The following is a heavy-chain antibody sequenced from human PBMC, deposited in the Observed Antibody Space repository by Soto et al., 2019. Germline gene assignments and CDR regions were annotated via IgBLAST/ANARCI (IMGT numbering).Heavy chain of an antibody. CDR2: IIPISGTA. J-gene: IGHJ6*02. CDR3: ARSQGSSTSLELYYYYYYGMDV. CDR1: GGTFSSYA. D-gene: IGHD2-2*01. Sequence: QVQLVQSGAEVKKPGSSVKVSCKASGGTFSSYAISWVRQAPGQGLEWMGGIIPISGTANYAQKFQGRVTITADESTSKAYMELSSLRSDDTAVYYCARSQGSSTSLELYYYYYYGMDVWGHGTTVTVSS. V-gene: IGHV1-69*01.